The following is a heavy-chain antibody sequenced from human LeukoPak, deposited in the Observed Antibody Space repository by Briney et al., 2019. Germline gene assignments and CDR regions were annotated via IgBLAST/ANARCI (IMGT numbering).Heavy chain of an antibody. Sequence: SETLSLTCTVSGGSISSSSYYWGWIRQPPGKGLEWIGSIYYSGSTYYNPSLKSRVTISVDTSKNQFSLNLSSVTAADTAVYYCAFDFASGSYLGFDYWGQGTLVTVSS. V-gene: IGHV4-39*07. CDR1: GGSISSSSYY. CDR2: IYYSGST. J-gene: IGHJ4*02. D-gene: IGHD3-10*01. CDR3: AFDFASGSYLGFDY.